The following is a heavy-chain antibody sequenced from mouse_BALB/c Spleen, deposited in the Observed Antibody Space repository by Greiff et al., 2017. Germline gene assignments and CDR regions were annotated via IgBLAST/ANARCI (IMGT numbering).Heavy chain of an antibody. D-gene: IGHD3-3*01. Sequence: VKLQESGPELVRPGVSVKISCKGSSYTFTDYAMHWVKQSHAKSLEWIGVISTYYGNTNYNQKFKGKATMTVDKSSSTAYMELARLTSEDSAVYYCARGGTSDAMDYWGQGTSVTVSS. CDR1: SYTFTDYA. CDR2: ISTYYGNT. CDR3: ARGGTSDAMDY. V-gene: IGHV1-67*01. J-gene: IGHJ4*01.